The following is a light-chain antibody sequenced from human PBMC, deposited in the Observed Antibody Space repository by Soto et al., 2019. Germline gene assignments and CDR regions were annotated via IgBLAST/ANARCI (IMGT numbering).Light chain of an antibody. J-gene: IGLJ1*01. CDR1: SSDVGSYNY. Sequence: QSALTQPASVSGSPGQSITISCTGTSSDVGSYNYVSWYQQHPGKAPKLIIYEVSNRPSGVPDRFSGSKSGNTASLTVSGLQAEDEADYYCSSYAGSNIFYVFGTGTKLTVL. CDR3: SSYAGSNIFYV. V-gene: IGLV2-8*01. CDR2: EVS.